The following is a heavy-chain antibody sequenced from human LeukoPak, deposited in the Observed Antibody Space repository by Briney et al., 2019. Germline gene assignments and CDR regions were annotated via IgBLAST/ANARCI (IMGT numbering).Heavy chain of an antibody. Sequence: PSETLSLTCIVSGGSISSGTYYWGWIRQPPGKGLEWIGSIYYSGSTYYNPSLKSRVTISVDTSKNQFSLQLSSVTAADTAVYYCARDYYRGNPGYYFDNWGQGTLVTVSP. V-gene: IGHV4-39*07. CDR3: ARDYYRGNPGYYFDN. D-gene: IGHD4-23*01. CDR1: GGSISSGTYY. CDR2: IYYSGST. J-gene: IGHJ4*02.